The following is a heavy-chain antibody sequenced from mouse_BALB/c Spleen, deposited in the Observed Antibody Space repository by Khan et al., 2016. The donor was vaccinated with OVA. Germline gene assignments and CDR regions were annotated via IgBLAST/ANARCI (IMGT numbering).Heavy chain of an antibody. J-gene: IGHJ4*01. CDR1: VYAFSSSW. CDR2: IYPGDGNT. V-gene: IGHV1-82*01. CDR3: AREDGDDYAMDF. Sequence: QVQLQQSGPELVKPGASVKISCKASVYAFSSSWMNWVKQRPGQGLEWIGRIYPGDGNTNYNGKFKGKATLTADKSSSTAYMQLSSLTSVDSAVYFCAREDGDDYAMDFWGQGTSVTVSS. D-gene: IGHD2-13*01.